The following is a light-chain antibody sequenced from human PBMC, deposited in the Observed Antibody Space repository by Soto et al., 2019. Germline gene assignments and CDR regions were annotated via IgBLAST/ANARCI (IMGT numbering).Light chain of an antibody. CDR3: QHYNNWWT. Sequence: EIVMTQSPATLSVSPGERATLSCRASQSVSNNLAWYQKKPGQAPRLLIYGASTRATVIPARFSGSGSGTEFTLTISSLQSEDFAVYYCQHYNNWWTFGQGTRVEIK. V-gene: IGKV3-15*01. CDR2: GAS. CDR1: QSVSNN. J-gene: IGKJ1*01.